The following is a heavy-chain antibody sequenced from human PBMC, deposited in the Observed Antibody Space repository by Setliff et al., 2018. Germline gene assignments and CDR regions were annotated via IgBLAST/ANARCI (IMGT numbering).Heavy chain of an antibody. CDR2: IIPIFGTA. CDR3: ASLNWNHLYYYMDV. V-gene: IGHV1-69*13. D-gene: IGHD1-1*01. Sequence: VKVSCKASGGTFSSYAISWVRQAPGQGLEWMGGIIPIFGTANYAQKFQGRVTITADKSTSTAYMELSSLRSEDTAVYYCASLNWNHLYYYMDVWGKGTTVTVS. J-gene: IGHJ6*03. CDR1: GGTFSSYA.